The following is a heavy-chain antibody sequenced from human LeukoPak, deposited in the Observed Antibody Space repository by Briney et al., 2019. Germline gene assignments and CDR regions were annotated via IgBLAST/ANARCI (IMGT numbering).Heavy chain of an antibody. D-gene: IGHD3-22*01. Sequence: GGSLRLSCVVSGSTFRKYWMSWVRQAPGKGLEWLANIKEDGSEKYYVGSMKGRFTISRDNAKNSLYLQMNSLRAEDTAVYYCARKRITMIAANWYFDLWGRGTLVTVSS. V-gene: IGHV3-7*01. CDR1: GSTFRKYW. CDR2: IKEDGSEK. J-gene: IGHJ2*01. CDR3: ARKRITMIAANWYFDL.